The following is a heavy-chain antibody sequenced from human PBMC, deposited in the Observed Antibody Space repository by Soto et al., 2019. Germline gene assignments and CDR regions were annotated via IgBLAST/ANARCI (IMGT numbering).Heavy chain of an antibody. V-gene: IGHV3-11*01. CDR3: GRGVGEIGYCTIGVCPLLYYFDY. Sequence: QVQLVESGGGLVKPGGSLRLSCAASGFTFSDYYMSWIRQAPGKGLEWVSYISSSGSTIYYADSVKGRFTIARDNSKNSLYQQMNCLRAEDTAVDYCGRGVGEIGYCTIGVCPLLYYFDYWGQGTLVTVSS. J-gene: IGHJ4*02. CDR2: ISSSGSTI. CDR1: GFTFSDYY. D-gene: IGHD2-8*01.